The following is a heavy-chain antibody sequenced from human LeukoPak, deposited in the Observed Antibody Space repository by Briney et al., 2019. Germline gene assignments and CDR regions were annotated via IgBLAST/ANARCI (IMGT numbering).Heavy chain of an antibody. D-gene: IGHD1-26*01. CDR2: IHPSGST. J-gene: IGHJ6*03. CDR3: ARDTWELLDYYYYYMDV. CDR1: GASISDYY. Sequence: SETLSLTCTVSGASISDYYWSWIRQPAGKGLEWIGRIHPSGSTNYNPSLKSRVTMSVDTSKNQFSLKLSSVTAADTAVYYCARDTWELLDYYYYYMDVWGKGTTVTVSS. V-gene: IGHV4-4*07.